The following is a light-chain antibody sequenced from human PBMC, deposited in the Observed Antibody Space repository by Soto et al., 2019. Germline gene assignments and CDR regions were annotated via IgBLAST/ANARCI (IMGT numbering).Light chain of an antibody. CDR1: SSDVGGYNY. J-gene: IGLJ2*01. CDR2: DVS. CDR3: SSYTSSSDRV. V-gene: IGLV2-14*01. Sequence: QSALTQPASVSGSPGQSITISCTGTSSDVGGYNYVSWYQQHPGKAPKLMIYDVSNRPSGVSNRFSGSKSGNTASLTISGLKAEDEADYYCSSYTSSSDRVFGGGTKVTDL.